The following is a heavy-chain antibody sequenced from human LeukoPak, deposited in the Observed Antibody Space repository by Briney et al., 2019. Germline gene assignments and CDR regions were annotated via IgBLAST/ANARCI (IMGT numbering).Heavy chain of an antibody. J-gene: IGHJ4*02. D-gene: IGHD3-3*01. CDR2: IYTSGST. V-gene: IGHV4-4*07. Sequence: SETLPLTCTVSAGSISSYYWSWIRQPAGKGLEWIGRIYTSGSTNYNPSLKSRVTMSVDTSKNQFSLKLSSVTAADTAVYYCARGPSITIFGVVMGGYFDYWGQGTLVTVSS. CDR3: ARGPSITIFGVVMGGYFDY. CDR1: AGSISSYY.